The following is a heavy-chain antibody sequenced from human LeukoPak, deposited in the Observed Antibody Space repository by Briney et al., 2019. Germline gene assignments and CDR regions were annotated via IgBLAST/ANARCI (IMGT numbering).Heavy chain of an antibody. V-gene: IGHV1-69*01. J-gene: IGHJ4*02. Sequence: AASVKASCKASGGTFSSYAISWVRQAPGQGLEWMGGIIPIFGTANYAQKFQGRVTITADESTSTAYMELSSLRSEDTAVYYCASCDCYSNYLFWYFDYWGQGTLVTVSS. D-gene: IGHD4-11*01. CDR1: GGTFSSYA. CDR3: ASCDCYSNYLFWYFDY. CDR2: IIPIFGTA.